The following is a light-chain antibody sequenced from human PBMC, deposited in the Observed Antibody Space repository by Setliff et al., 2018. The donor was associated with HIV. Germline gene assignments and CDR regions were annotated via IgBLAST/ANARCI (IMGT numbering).Light chain of an antibody. CDR1: NSNIGSNT. CDR2: SDN. CDR3: GAWDDSLDGFVV. Sequence: QSVLTQPPSASGTPGQRVTISCSGSNSNIGSNTVNWYQQFPGAAPKLLIYSDNQRPSEVPDRFSGSKSGTSASLAISGLQSGDEADYYCGAWDDSLDGFVVFGGGTKVTVL. J-gene: IGLJ2*01. V-gene: IGLV1-44*01.